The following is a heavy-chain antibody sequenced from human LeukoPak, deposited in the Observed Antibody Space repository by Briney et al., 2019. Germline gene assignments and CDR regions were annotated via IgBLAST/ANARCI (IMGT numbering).Heavy chain of an antibody. Sequence: SETLSLTCAVYGGSYSGYYWSWIRQPPGKGLECIGEINHSGSTNYNPSLKSRVTISVDTSKNQFSLKLSSVTAADTAVYYCARGRWLTNSYFDYWGQGTLVTVSS. CDR3: ARGRWLTNSYFDY. V-gene: IGHV4-34*01. CDR2: INHSGST. D-gene: IGHD4-23*01. J-gene: IGHJ4*02. CDR1: GGSYSGYY.